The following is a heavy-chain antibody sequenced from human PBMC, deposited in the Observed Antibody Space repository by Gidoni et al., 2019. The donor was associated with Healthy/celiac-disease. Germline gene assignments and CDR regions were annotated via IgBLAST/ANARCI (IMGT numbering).Heavy chain of an antibody. CDR1: GGTFRSYA. Sequence: QVQLVQSGAEVKKPGSSVKVSCKASGGTFRSYAISWVRQAPGQGLEWLGGIIPIFGTANYAQKFQGRVTITADKSTSTAYMELSSLRSEDTAVYYCARDTVPAAIRPYYYYGMDVWGQGTTVTVSS. D-gene: IGHD2-2*01. CDR3: ARDTVPAAIRPYYYYGMDV. J-gene: IGHJ6*02. CDR2: IIPIFGTA. V-gene: IGHV1-69*06.